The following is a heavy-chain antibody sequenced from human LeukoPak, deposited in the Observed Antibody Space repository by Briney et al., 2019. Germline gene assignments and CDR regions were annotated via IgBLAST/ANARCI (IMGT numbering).Heavy chain of an antibody. CDR2: ISYDGNNK. Sequence: GGSLRLSCSASGFTFSSYSMHWARQAPGKGLEWVAVISYDGNNKYDADSVKGRFTISRDNSKNTLYLQMNSLRAEDTAVYYCARLPGYCSSNSCYKMTIPFDYWGQGTLVTVSS. V-gene: IGHV3-30-3*01. J-gene: IGHJ4*02. CDR1: GFTFSSYS. CDR3: ARLPGYCSSNSCYKMTIPFDY. D-gene: IGHD2-2*02.